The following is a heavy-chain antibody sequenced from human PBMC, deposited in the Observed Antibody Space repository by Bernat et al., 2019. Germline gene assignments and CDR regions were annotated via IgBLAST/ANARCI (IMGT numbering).Heavy chain of an antibody. CDR1: GFTFSSYG. D-gene: IGHD6-19*01. CDR2: IRYDGSNK. Sequence: QVQLVESGGGVVQPGGSLRLSCAASGFTFSSYGMHWVRQAPGKGLEWVAFIRYDGSNKYYADSVKGRFTISRDNSKNTLYLQMNSLRAEDTAVYYCAKEIAVAGTAFDYWGQGTQVTVSS. CDR3: AKEIAVAGTAFDY. V-gene: IGHV3-30*02. J-gene: IGHJ4*02.